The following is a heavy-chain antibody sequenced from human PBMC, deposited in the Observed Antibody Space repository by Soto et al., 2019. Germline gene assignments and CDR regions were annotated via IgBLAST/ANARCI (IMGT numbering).Heavy chain of an antibody. Sequence: GGSLRLSCAASGFTFSSYAMSCVRQAPGKGLEWVSAISGSGGSTYYADSVKGRFTISRDNSKNTLYLQMNSLRAEDTAVYYCGGAADGTRVDYWGQGTLVTVSS. V-gene: IGHV3-23*01. J-gene: IGHJ4*02. CDR1: GFTFSSYA. CDR2: ISGSGGST. D-gene: IGHD6-13*01. CDR3: GGAADGTRVDY.